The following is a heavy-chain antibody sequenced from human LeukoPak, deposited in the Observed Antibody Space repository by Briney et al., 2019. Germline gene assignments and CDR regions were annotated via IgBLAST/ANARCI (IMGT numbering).Heavy chain of an antibody. Sequence: PGGSLRLSCAASGFTFSRYWMSWVRQAPGKGLEWVANIKQDGSEKYYVDSVKGRFTISRDNAKNSLYLQMNSLRAEDTAVYYCARDRLVSHFDYWGQGTLVTVSS. D-gene: IGHD6-19*01. CDR1: GFTFSRYW. CDR2: IKQDGSEK. CDR3: ARDRLVSHFDY. J-gene: IGHJ4*02. V-gene: IGHV3-7*01.